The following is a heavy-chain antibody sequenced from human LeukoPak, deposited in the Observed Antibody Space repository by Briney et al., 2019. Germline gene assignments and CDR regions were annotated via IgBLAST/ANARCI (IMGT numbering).Heavy chain of an antibody. J-gene: IGHJ4*02. D-gene: IGHD1-1*01. CDR1: GFTFSSYS. CDR3: ARDSTGTTDLDY. V-gene: IGHV3-21*01. CDR2: ISSSSSYI. Sequence: GGSLRLSCAASGFTFSSYSMNWVRQAPGKGLEWVSSISSSSSYIYYADSVKGRFTISRDNAKNSLYLQMNSLRAEDTAVYYCARDSTGTTDLDYWGRGTLVTVSS.